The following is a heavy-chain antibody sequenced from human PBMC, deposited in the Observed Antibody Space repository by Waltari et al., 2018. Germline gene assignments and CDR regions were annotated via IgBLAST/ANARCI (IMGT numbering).Heavy chain of an antibody. D-gene: IGHD3-10*01. Sequence: QVQLVQSGAEVKKPGASVKVSCKASGYTFTSYAMPWVRQAPGQRLEWMGWINAGNGNTKYSQKFQGRVTITRDTSASTAYMELSSLRSEDTAVYYCARTSYYGSGSYGDGMDVWGQGTTVTVSS. CDR1: GYTFTSYA. J-gene: IGHJ6*02. V-gene: IGHV1-3*01. CDR2: INAGNGNT. CDR3: ARTSYYGSGSYGDGMDV.